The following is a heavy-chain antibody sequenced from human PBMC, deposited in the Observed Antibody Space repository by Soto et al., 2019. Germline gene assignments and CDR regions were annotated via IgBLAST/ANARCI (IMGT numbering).Heavy chain of an antibody. D-gene: IGHD1-26*01. CDR2: ISGSDGKT. V-gene: IGHV3-23*01. CDR1: GFSFSSYA. J-gene: IGHJ4*02. Sequence: EVQLLESGGGLVRPGGSLRLSCTASGFSFSSYALSWVRQAPGKGLEWVSTISGSDGKTYYADPVKGRSSISRDTSKTTLYLEMTSLRVEDTAVYYCARWSFLDYWGQGTRVTVS. CDR3: ARWSFLDY.